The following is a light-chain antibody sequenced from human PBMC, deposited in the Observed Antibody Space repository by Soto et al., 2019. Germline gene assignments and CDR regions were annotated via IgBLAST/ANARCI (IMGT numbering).Light chain of an antibody. J-gene: IGLJ1*01. V-gene: IGLV2-14*03. CDR2: EVH. CDR1: SSDVGSYNF. Sequence: QSALTQPASVSGSPGQSITISCTGTSSDVGSYNFVSWYQQHPGTAPNLIISEVHNRPSGVSNRFSGSKFGNTASLTISGLQAEDEADYYCCSYTTSDTYVFGTGTKVTVL. CDR3: CSYTTSDTYV.